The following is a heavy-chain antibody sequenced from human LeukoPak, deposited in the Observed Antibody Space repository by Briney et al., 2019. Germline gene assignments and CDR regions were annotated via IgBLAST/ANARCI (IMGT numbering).Heavy chain of an antibody. CDR2: IWYDGSNK. D-gene: IGHD3-3*01. CDR1: GFTFSSYG. J-gene: IGHJ6*02. Sequence: PGGSLRLSCAASGFTFSSYGMHWFRQAPGKGLEWVAVIWYDGSNKYYADSVKGRFTISRDNSKNTLYLQMNSLRAEDTAVYYCARAYYDFWSGYLSFQQEKSIYYYYGMDVWGQGTTVTVSS. CDR3: ARAYYDFWSGYLSFQQEKSIYYYYGMDV. V-gene: IGHV3-33*08.